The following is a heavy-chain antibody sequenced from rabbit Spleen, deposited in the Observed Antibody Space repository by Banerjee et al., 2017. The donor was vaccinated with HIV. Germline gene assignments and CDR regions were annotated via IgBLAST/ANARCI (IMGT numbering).Heavy chain of an antibody. Sequence: QEQLVESGGGLVQPGGSLKLSCKASGFDFSDYGVSWVRQAPGKGLEWIGYIDPLFINTYYASWVNGRFTISRDDAQNTLYLQLNSLTAADTATYFCVRDRANIGGDYGPYYFDLWGPGTLVTVS. CDR2: IDPLFINT. CDR1: GFDFSDYG. V-gene: IGHV1S47*01. J-gene: IGHJ4*01. D-gene: IGHD2-1*01. CDR3: VRDRANIGGDYGPYYFDL.